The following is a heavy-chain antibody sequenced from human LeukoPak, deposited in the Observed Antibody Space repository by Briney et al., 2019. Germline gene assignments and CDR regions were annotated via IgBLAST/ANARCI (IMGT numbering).Heavy chain of an antibody. D-gene: IGHD5-24*01. J-gene: IGHJ4*02. V-gene: IGHV4-59*01. CDR3: ARNRDGYNYAYYFDY. Sequence: SETLSLTCTVSGGSISSYYWSWIRQPPGKVLEWIGYIYYSGSTNYNPSLKSRVTISVDTSKNQFSLKLSSVTAADTAVYYCARNRDGYNYAYYFDYWGQGTLVTVSS. CDR1: GGSISSYY. CDR2: IYYSGST.